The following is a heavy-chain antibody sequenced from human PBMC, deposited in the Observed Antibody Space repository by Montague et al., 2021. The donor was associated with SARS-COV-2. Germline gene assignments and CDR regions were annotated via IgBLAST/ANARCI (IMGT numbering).Heavy chain of an antibody. CDR2: IYHSGNT. V-gene: IGHV4-4*02. CDR3: ARSSILGAHRFDY. D-gene: IGHD3-16*01. J-gene: IGHJ4*02. Sequence: SETLSLTCAVSGGSISSSNWWSWVRQPPGKGLEWIGEIYHSGNTNYNPSLQSRFTISVDKSKNQFSVRLSSVTAADTAVYYCARSSILGAHRFDYWGQGTLVTVSS. CDR1: GGSISSSNW.